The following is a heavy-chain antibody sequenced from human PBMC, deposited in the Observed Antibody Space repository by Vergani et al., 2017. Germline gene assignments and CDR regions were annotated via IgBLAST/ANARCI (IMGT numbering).Heavy chain of an antibody. D-gene: IGHD3-3*01. CDR2: INSDGSST. CDR1: GFTFSSYW. CDR3: ARATYVFWGGYSWYFDL. V-gene: IGHV3-74*01. J-gene: IGHJ2*01. Sequence: EVQLVESGGGLVQPGGSLRLSCAASGFTFSSYWMHWVRQAPGKGLVWVSRINSDGSSTIYADSVKCRFTISRDNAKNTLYLQMNSLRAEDTAVYYCARATYVFWGGYSWYFDLWGRGTLVTVSS.